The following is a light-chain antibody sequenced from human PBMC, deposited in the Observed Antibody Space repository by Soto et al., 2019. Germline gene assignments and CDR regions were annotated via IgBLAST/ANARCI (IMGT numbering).Light chain of an antibody. J-gene: IGKJ4*01. V-gene: IGKV1-39*01. CDR1: QSINNY. CDR3: QQSFTTRPT. Sequence: DIQMTQSPSSLSASVGDRVTITCRASQSINNYLNWYQQKPGKAPKLLIYTASSLQSGVPSRFRGSGSGTEFTLTISGLQPDDFATYYCQQSFTTRPTFGGGTKVEIK. CDR2: TAS.